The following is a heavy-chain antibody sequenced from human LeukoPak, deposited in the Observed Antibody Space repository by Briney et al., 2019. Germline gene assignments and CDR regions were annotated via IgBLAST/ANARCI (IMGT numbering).Heavy chain of an antibody. Sequence: SETLSLTCTVSGGSISSYYWTWIRQPAGKGLEWIGRIYTSGSTNYNPSLKSRVTISIDASKNQFSLRLSSVTAADTAVYYCTRGGELMNYWGQGTLVTVSS. CDR2: IYTSGST. J-gene: IGHJ4*02. CDR1: GGSISSYY. D-gene: IGHD1-26*01. CDR3: TRGGELMNY. V-gene: IGHV4-4*07.